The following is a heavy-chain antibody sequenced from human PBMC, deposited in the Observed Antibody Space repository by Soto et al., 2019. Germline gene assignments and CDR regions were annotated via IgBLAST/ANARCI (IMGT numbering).Heavy chain of an antibody. CDR1: GFTFSSYG. CDR2: IWYDGSNK. J-gene: IGHJ4*02. CDR3: ARDRGVVVADAEGFDY. V-gene: IGHV3-33*01. D-gene: IGHD2-15*01. Sequence: GGSLRLSCAASGFTFSSYGMHWVRQAPGKGLEWVAVIWYDGSNKYYADSVKGRFTISRDNSKNTLYLQMNSLRAEDTAVYYCARDRGVVVADAEGFDYWGQGTLVTVSS.